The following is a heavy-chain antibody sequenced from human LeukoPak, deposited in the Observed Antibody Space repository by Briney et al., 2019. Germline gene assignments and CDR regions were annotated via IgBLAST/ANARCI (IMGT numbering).Heavy chain of an antibody. D-gene: IGHD2-2*01. J-gene: IGHJ6*02. CDR3: ARGIVVVPAAALYGMDV. CDR2: IYYSGST. Sequence: KPSETLSLTCTVSGGSISSSSYYWGWIRQPPGKGLEWIGSIYYSGSTYYNPSLKSRVTISVDTSKNQFSLKLSSVTAADTAVYYCARGIVVVPAAALYGMDVWGQGTTVTVSS. CDR1: GGSISSSSYY. V-gene: IGHV4-39*07.